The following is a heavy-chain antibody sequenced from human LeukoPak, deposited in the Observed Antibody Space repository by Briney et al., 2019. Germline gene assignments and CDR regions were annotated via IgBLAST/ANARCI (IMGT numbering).Heavy chain of an antibody. V-gene: IGHV3-53*01. CDR1: GFTVSSNY. CDR3: ARTAYDILTGYLD. J-gene: IGHJ4*02. Sequence: GGSLRLSCAASGFTVSSNYMSWVRQAPGKGLEWVSVIYSGGSTYYADSVKGRFTISRDNSKNTLYLQMNSLRAEDTAVYYCARTAYDILTGYLDWGQGTLVTVSS. CDR2: IYSGGST. D-gene: IGHD3-9*01.